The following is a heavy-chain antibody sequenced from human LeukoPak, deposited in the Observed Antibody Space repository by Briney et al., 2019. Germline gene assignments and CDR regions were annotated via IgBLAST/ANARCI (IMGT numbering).Heavy chain of an antibody. CDR2: IYYRGST. D-gene: IGHD1-26*01. Sequence: SETLSLTCTVSGGSISSHYWSWIRQPPGKGLEWIGYIYYRGSTNYNPSLKSRVTISVDTTKNQFSLKLSSVTAADTAVYYCARESERGGATGWFDPWGQGTLVTVSS. J-gene: IGHJ5*02. CDR1: GGSISSHY. V-gene: IGHV4-59*11. CDR3: ARESERGGATGWFDP.